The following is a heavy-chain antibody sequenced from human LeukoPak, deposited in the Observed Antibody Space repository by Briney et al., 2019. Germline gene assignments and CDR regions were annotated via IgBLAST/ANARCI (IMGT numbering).Heavy chain of an antibody. D-gene: IGHD7-27*01. Sequence: PSGTLSPTCTISGGSVSDYDWSWIRQSPGKGLEWIGYIYHTGSTSYSPSLKSPVTISADTSQNQLSLKLSSVTAADTAVYYCASRKLGNDYWGQGTLVTVSS. CDR2: IYHTGST. V-gene: IGHV4-59*02. CDR3: ASRKLGNDY. CDR1: GGSVSDYD. J-gene: IGHJ4*02.